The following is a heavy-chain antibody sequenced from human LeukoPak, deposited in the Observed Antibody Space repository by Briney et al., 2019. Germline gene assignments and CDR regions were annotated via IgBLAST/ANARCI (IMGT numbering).Heavy chain of an antibody. J-gene: IGHJ3*02. V-gene: IGHV3-48*02. CDR1: GFTFATYN. CDR3: AGAFDI. Sequence: GGSLRLSCAASGFTFATYNMNWIRQAPGKGLEWISYISGSGSTISYADSVKGRFTTSRDNAQNSLYLQMKSLRDEDTAVYYCAGAFDIWGQGTVVTVSS. CDR2: ISGSGSTI.